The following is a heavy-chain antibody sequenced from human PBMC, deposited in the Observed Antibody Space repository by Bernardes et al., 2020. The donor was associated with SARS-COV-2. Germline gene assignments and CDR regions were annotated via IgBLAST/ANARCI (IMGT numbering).Heavy chain of an antibody. D-gene: IGHD6-13*01. J-gene: IGHJ6*02. Sequence: SESLSLTCTVSGGSISSVRYYWSWLLQPAGKGLEWIGRIYTSGSTNYNPSLKSRVTISVDTSKNQFSLKLSSVTAADTAVYYCAREGAAAEIYYYYGMDGWGQGTTGTVSS. CDR1: GGSISSVRYY. CDR2: IYTSGST. CDR3: AREGAAAEIYYYYGMDG. V-gene: IGHV4-61*02.